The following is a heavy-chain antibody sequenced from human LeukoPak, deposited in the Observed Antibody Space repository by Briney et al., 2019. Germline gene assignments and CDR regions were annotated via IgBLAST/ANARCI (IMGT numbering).Heavy chain of an antibody. CDR2: IYYSGST. Sequence: SETLSLTCTVSGGSISSGGYYWSWIRQHPGKGLEWIGYIYYSGSTYYNPSLKSRVTISVDTSKNQFSLKLSSVTAADAAVYYCARAGYVVRGVISWFDPWGQGTLVTVSS. J-gene: IGHJ5*02. CDR1: GGSISSGGYY. CDR3: ARAGYVVRGVISWFDP. D-gene: IGHD3-10*01. V-gene: IGHV4-31*03.